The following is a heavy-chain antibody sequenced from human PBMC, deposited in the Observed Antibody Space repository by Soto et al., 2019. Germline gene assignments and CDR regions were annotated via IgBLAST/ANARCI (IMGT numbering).Heavy chain of an antibody. CDR2: ISDSGST. Sequence: PSETLSLTCTVSGGSISSYYWSWIRQPPGKGLEWIGFISDSGSTNHNPSLKSRATISVGTSKNQFSLTLRFVTAADTAVYYCARDAVAGYNPPYGTDVWGQGTTVTVSS. D-gene: IGHD6-19*01. V-gene: IGHV4-59*01. CDR3: ARDAVAGYNPPYGTDV. J-gene: IGHJ6*02. CDR1: GGSISSYY.